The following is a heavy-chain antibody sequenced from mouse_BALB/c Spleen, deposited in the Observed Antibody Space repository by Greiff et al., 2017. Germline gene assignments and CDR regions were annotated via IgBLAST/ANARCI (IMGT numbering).Heavy chain of an antibody. CDR3: ARKPYDY. Sequence: EVKLMESGPELVKPGASVKISCKASGYTFTDYNMHWVKQSHGKSLEWIGYIYPYNGGTGYNQKFKSKATLTVDNSSSTAYMELRSLTSEDSAVYYCARKPYDYWGQGTLVTVSA. V-gene: IGHV1S29*02. D-gene: IGHD2-3*01. CDR2: IYPYNGGT. J-gene: IGHJ3*01. CDR1: GYTFTDYN.